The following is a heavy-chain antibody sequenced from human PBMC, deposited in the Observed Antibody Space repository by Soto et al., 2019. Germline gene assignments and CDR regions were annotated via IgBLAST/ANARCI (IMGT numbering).Heavy chain of an antibody. Sequence: ASVKVSCKASGYTFTSYGISWVRQAPGQGLEWMGWISAYNGNTNYAQKLQGRVTMTTDTSTSTAYMELRSLRSDDTAVYYCAGDVADCSSTSCYPFGMDVWGQGTTVTVSS. J-gene: IGHJ6*02. CDR1: GYTFTSYG. V-gene: IGHV1-18*01. CDR3: AGDVADCSSTSCYPFGMDV. D-gene: IGHD2-2*01. CDR2: ISAYNGNT.